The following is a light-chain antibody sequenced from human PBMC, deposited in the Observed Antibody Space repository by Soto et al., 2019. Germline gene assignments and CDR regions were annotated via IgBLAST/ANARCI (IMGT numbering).Light chain of an antibody. V-gene: IGKV3D-15*01. CDR3: QQYNNWPPWT. Sequence: ENVLTQSPCTLSLAPGERATLSCRASQSVSSRYLAWYQQQPGQAPRLLIYGASSRATGIPARFSGSGSGTEFTLTISSLQSEDFAVYYCQQYNNWPPWTFGQGTKVDIK. J-gene: IGKJ1*01. CDR1: QSVSSRY. CDR2: GAS.